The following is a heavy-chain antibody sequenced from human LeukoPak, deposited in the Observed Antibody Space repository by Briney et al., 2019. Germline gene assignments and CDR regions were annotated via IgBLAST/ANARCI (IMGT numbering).Heavy chain of an antibody. D-gene: IGHD6-6*01. CDR2: MNPNSGNT. Sequence: ASVKVSCKASGYTFTSYDINWVRQATGQGLEWMGWMNPNSGNTGYAQKFQGRVTMTRNTSISTAYMELSSLRSEDTAVCYCARGMWQGQLVDYWGQGTLVTVSS. V-gene: IGHV1-8*01. CDR3: ARGMWQGQLVDY. J-gene: IGHJ4*02. CDR1: GYTFTSYD.